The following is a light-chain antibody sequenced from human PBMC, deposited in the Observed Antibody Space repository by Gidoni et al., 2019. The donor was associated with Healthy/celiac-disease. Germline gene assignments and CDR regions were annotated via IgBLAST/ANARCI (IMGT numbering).Light chain of an antibody. Sequence: EIVFPHSPATLSLSPGERATLSCRASQSVSSYLAWYQQKPGQAPRLLIYDASNRATGIPARFSGSGSGTDFTLTISSLEPEDFAVYYCQQRSNWPPWTFGQGTKVEIK. V-gene: IGKV3-11*01. CDR1: QSVSSY. CDR3: QQRSNWPPWT. J-gene: IGKJ1*01. CDR2: DAS.